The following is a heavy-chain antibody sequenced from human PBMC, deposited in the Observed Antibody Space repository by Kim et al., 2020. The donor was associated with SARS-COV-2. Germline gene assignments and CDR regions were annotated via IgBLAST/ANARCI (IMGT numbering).Heavy chain of an antibody. D-gene: IGHD6-19*01. CDR1: GFTFSNYG. Sequence: GGSLRLSCAASGFTFSNYGMHWVRQAPGKGLEWVAVISYDGSNKYYADSVKGRFTISRDNSKNTLYLQMNSLRAEDKAVYYFAKELPPEYSSGWSYSYYGMDVWGQGTTVTVS. J-gene: IGHJ6*02. CDR3: AKELPPEYSSGWSYSYYGMDV. V-gene: IGHV3-30*18. CDR2: ISYDGSNK.